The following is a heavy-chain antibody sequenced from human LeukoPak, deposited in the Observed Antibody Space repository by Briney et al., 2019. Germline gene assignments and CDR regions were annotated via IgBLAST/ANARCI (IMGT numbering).Heavy chain of an antibody. CDR2: ISAYNGNT. J-gene: IGHJ4*02. CDR1: GYTFTSYG. D-gene: IGHD2-15*01. CDR3: ARDRVGYCSGGSCYGPQPYDY. Sequence: ASVKVSCKASGYTFTSYGISWVRQAPGQGLEWMGWISAYNGNTNYAQKLQGRVTMTTDTSTSTACMELRSLRSDDTAVYYCARDRVGYCSGGSCYGPQPYDYWGQGTLVTVSS. V-gene: IGHV1-18*01.